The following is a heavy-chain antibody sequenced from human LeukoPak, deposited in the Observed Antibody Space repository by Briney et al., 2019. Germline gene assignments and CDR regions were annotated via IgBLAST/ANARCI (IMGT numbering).Heavy chain of an antibody. J-gene: IGHJ4*02. V-gene: IGHV3-23*01. Sequence: GGSLRLSCTVSGFAFSSFAMHWVRQAPGKGLAWVSAISGSGGSTYYADSVKGRFTISRDNSKNTLYLQMNSLRAEDTAVYYCAKEAQSPFDYWGQGTLVTVSS. CDR3: AKEAQSPFDY. CDR1: GFAFSSFA. CDR2: ISGSGGST.